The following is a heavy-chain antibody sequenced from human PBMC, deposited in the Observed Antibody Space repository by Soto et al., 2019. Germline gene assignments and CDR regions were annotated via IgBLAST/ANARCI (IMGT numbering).Heavy chain of an antibody. D-gene: IGHD6-13*01. Sequence: KPSETLSLTCADYGGSFSGYHWTWIRQPPGTGLEWIGEINHSGSTNYNPSLKSRVTISVDTSKNQFSLKLTSVTAADTAVYYCASSNIAAAGFYYYGMDVWGRGTTVT. V-gene: IGHV4-34*01. CDR3: ASSNIAAAGFYYYGMDV. J-gene: IGHJ6*02. CDR2: INHSGST. CDR1: GGSFSGYH.